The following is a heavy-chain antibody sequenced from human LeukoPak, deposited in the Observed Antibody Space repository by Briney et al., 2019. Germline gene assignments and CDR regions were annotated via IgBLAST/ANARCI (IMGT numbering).Heavy chain of an antibody. CDR1: GFTFSSYA. D-gene: IGHD6-13*01. CDR2: ISGSGGST. J-gene: IGHJ4*02. CDR3: AKAWDSFAAADYYFDY. Sequence: GGSPRLSCAASGFTFSSYAMSWVRQAPGKGLEWVSAISGSGGSTYYADSVKGRFTISRDNSKNTLYLQVNSLRAEDTAVYYCAKAWDSFAAADYYFDYWGQGTLVTVSS. V-gene: IGHV3-23*01.